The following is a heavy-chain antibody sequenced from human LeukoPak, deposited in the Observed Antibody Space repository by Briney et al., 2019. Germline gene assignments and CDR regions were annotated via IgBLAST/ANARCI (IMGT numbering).Heavy chain of an antibody. CDR2: INPNSGGT. D-gene: IGHD1-26*01. J-gene: IGHJ4*02. V-gene: IGHV1-2*02. CDR3: ARSRGGSFSPH. Sequence: ASVKVSCKASGYTFTGYYMHWVRQAPGQGLEWMGWINPNSGGTNYAEKFQGRVTMTRDTSISTAYMELSRLRYDDTAVYYCARSRGGSFSPHWGQGTLVTVSS. CDR1: GYTFTGYY.